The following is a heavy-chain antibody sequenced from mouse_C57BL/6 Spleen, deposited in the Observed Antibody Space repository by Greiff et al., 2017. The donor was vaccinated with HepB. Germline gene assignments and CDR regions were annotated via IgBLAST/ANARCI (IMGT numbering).Heavy chain of an antibody. CDR1: GFTFSSYA. D-gene: IGHD4-1*01. J-gene: IGHJ1*03. CDR3: ARDRGWDPYWYFDV. CDR2: ISDGGSYT. V-gene: IGHV5-4*01. Sequence: EVQVVESGGGLVKPGGSLKLSCAASGFTFSSYAMSWVRQTPEKRLEWVATISDGGSYTYYPDNVKGRFTISRDNAKNNLYLQMSHLKSEDTAMYYCARDRGWDPYWYFDVWGTGTTVTVAS.